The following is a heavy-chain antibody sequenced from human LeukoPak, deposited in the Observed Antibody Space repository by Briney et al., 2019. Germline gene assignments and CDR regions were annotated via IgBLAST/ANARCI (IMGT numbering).Heavy chain of an antibody. CDR1: GGSISSYY. CDR2: IYYSGST. CDR3: ARKYRYDFWSGYYTRSGAFDI. D-gene: IGHD3-3*01. V-gene: IGHV4-59*08. J-gene: IGHJ3*02. Sequence: SETLSLTCTVSGGSISSYYWSWIRQPPGKGLEWIGYIYYSGSTNYNPSLKSRVTISVDTSKNQFSLKLSSVTAADTAVYYCARKYRYDFWSGYYTRSGAFDIWGQGTMVTVSS.